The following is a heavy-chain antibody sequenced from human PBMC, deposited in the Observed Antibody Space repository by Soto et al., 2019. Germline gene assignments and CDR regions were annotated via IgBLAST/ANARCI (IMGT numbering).Heavy chain of an antibody. V-gene: IGHV4-61*01. CDR2: IYYSGST. CDR3: ARVDLTIAAAGNNWFDP. D-gene: IGHD6-13*01. CDR1: GGSISSSSYY. J-gene: IGHJ5*02. Sequence: SETLSLTCTVSGGSISSSSYYWSWIRQPPGKGLEWIGYIYYSGSTNYNPSLKSRVTISVDTSKNQFSLKLSSVTAADTAVYYCARVDLTIAAAGNNWFDPWGQGTLVTVSS.